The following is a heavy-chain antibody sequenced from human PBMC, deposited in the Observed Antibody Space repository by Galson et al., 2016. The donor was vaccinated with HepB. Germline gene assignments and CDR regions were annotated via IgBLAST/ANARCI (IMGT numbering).Heavy chain of an antibody. Sequence: SETLSLTCAVSGDSVNSGSFYWSWIRQPPGKGLEWIGYSSYSGSTNYNPSLKSRVTISVDKSRNQFSLKLTSVTAADTAVYYCVAGAGWLPDYWGQGTLVTVSS. CDR3: VAGAGWLPDY. CDR1: GDSVNSGSFY. CDR2: SSYSGST. D-gene: IGHD5-18*01. V-gene: IGHV4-61*01. J-gene: IGHJ4*02.